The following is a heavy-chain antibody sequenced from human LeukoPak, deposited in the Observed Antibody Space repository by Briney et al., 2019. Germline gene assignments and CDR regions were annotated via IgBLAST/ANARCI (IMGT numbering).Heavy chain of an antibody. D-gene: IGHD5-12*01. Sequence: PGESLEISCQGSGSHFTSYLISWGRPVPGKGLEWMGRIDPSDSYTNYSPSFQGHVTISADKSISTAYLQWSSLKASDTAMYYCARAWPQQGLDYWGQGTLVTVSS. CDR1: GSHFTSYL. V-gene: IGHV5-10-1*01. J-gene: IGHJ4*02. CDR2: IDPSDSYT. CDR3: ARAWPQQGLDY.